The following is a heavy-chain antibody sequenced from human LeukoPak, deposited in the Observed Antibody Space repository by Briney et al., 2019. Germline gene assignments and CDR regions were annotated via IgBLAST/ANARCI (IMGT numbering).Heavy chain of an antibody. Sequence: QTGGSLRLSCAASGFTFSSYWMHWVRQAPGKGLVWVSRINSDGSSTNYADSVKGRFTISRDNAKNTLYLQMNSLRDEDTAVYYCAREGTPSYWYFDLWGRGTLVTVSS. CDR1: GFTFSSYW. D-gene: IGHD3-10*01. V-gene: IGHV3-74*01. J-gene: IGHJ2*01. CDR2: INSDGSST. CDR3: AREGTPSYWYFDL.